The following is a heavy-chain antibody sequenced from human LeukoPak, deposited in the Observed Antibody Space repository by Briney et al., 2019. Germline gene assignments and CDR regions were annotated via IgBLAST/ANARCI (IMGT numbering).Heavy chain of an antibody. CDR3: ATPGRYYDFWSGSNWFDP. J-gene: IGHJ5*02. D-gene: IGHD3-3*01. V-gene: IGHV1-8*01. CDR2: MNPNSGNT. CDR1: GYTFTSFD. Sequence: ASVKVSCKSSGYTFTSFDINWVRQATGQGLEWMGWMNPNSGNTGYAQKFQGRVTMTRNTSISTAYMELSGLRSEDTAVYYCATPGRYYDFWSGSNWFDPWGQGTLVTVSS.